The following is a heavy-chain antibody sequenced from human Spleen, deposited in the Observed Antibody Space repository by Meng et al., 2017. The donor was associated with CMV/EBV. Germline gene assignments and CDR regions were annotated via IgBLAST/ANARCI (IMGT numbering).Heavy chain of an antibody. V-gene: IGHV4-34*01. D-gene: IGHD1-26*01. CDR1: GGSFSGYY. Sequence: GSLRLSCAVYGGSFSGYYWSWIRQPPGKGLEWIGEINHSGSTNYNPSLKSRVTISVDTSKNQFSLKLSSVTAADTAVYYCARDRGSYSSDAFDIWGQGTMVTVSS. CDR3: ARDRGSYSSDAFDI. CDR2: INHSGST. J-gene: IGHJ3*02.